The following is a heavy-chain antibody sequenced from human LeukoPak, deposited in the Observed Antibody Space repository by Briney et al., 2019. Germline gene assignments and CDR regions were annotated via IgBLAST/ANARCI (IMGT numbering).Heavy chain of an antibody. Sequence: RPSETLSLTCAVSGASITPYYWTWTRQPAGKTLEWIGRIHTTGNTNHNSSLKSRVTMSLDTSNNQFSLKLASVTDADTAVYYCARGHRRGDYSDRYNFYDYWGQGILVTVSS. CDR2: IHTTGNT. CDR1: GASITPYY. D-gene: IGHD4-17*01. CDR3: ARGHRRGDYSDRYNFYDY. J-gene: IGHJ4*02. V-gene: IGHV4-4*07.